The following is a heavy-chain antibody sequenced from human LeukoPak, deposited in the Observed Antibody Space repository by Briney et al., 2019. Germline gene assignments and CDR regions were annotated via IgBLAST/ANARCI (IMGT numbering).Heavy chain of an antibody. D-gene: IGHD2-15*01. CDR1: GYTFTSYY. Sequence: ASVKVSCKASGYTFTSYYMHWVRQAPGQGLEWMGWINPNSGGTNYAQKFQGRVTFTRDTSTSTAYMELSRLRSDDTAVYYCARGIVVVVAATNWFDPWGQGTLVTVSS. CDR2: INPNSGGT. CDR3: ARGIVVVVAATNWFDP. J-gene: IGHJ5*02. V-gene: IGHV1-2*02.